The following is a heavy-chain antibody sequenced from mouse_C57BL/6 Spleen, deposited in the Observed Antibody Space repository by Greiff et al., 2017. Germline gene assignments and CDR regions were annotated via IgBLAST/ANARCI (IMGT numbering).Heavy chain of an antibody. CDR1: GYAFSSYW. V-gene: IGHV1-80*01. J-gene: IGHJ3*01. Sequence: QVQLQQSGAELVKPGASVKISCKASGYAFSSYWMNWVKQRPGKGLEWIGQIYPGDGDTNYNGKFKGKATLTADKSSSTAYMQLSSLTSEDSAVYFCAREGYYSNYGGFAYCGEGALVTVSA. CDR2: IYPGDGDT. D-gene: IGHD2-5*01. CDR3: AREGYYSNYGGFAY.